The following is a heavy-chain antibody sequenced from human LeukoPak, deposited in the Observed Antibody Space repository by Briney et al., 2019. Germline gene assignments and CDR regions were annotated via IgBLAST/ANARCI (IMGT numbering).Heavy chain of an antibody. CDR3: PRGTVGLSDY. D-gene: IGHD4-11*01. V-gene: IGHV3-73*01. J-gene: IGHJ4*02. CDR2: IRSKANSYAT. CDR1: GFTFSGSA. Sequence: PGGSLRLSCAASGFTFSGSAMHWVRQASGKGLEWVGRIRSKANSYATAYAASMKGRFSISRDDSKNTAYLQMNSLKTEDTAVYYCPRGTVGLSDYWGQGTLVTVSS.